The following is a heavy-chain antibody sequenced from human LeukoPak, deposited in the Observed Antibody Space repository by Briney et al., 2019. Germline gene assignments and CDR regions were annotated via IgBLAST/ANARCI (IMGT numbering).Heavy chain of an antibody. CDR2: INPSGGST. CDR1: GYTFTSYY. J-gene: IGHJ6*03. V-gene: IGHV1-46*01. D-gene: IGHD6-19*01. CDR3: ARTGYSSGWTDYYYYMDV. Sequence: ASVKVSCKASGYTFTSYYMHWVRQAPGQGLEWMGIINPSGGSTSYAQKLQGRVTMTTDTSTSTAYMELRSLRSDDTAVYYCARTGYSSGWTDYYYYMDVWGKGTTVTISS.